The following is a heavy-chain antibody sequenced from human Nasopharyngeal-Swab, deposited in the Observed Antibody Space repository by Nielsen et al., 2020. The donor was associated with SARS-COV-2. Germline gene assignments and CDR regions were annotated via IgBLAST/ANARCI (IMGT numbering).Heavy chain of an antibody. CDR3: ARDQRGSGWYSWSQGLDY. CDR2: IYHSGST. J-gene: IGHJ4*02. Sequence: VRQAPGKGLEWIGEIYHSGSTNYNPSLKSRVTISVDTSKNQFSLKLSSVTAADTAVYYCARDQRGSGWYSWSQGLDYWGQGTLVTVSS. D-gene: IGHD6-19*01. V-gene: IGHV4-4*02.